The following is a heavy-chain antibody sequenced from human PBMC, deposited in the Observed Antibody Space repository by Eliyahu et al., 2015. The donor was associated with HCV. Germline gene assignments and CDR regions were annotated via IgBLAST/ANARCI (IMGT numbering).Heavy chain of an antibody. D-gene: IGHD1-26*01. CDR1: GDSVNSGDYH. CDR2: IYNSGST. V-gene: IGHV4-61*08. Sequence: QVQLQESGPGLIKPSETLSLTCXVSGDSVNSGDYHWTWIRQSPGRALEWIGYIYNSGSTNYNPSLRSRLTMSIDTSINQFSLRLESVTAADTAVYFCAREVRVGAKPLDLWGQGLLVTVSS. CDR3: AREVRVGAKPLDL. J-gene: IGHJ4*02.